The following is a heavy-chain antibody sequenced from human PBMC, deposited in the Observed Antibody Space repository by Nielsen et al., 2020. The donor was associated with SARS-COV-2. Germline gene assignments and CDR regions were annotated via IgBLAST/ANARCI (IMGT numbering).Heavy chain of an antibody. J-gene: IGHJ6*03. D-gene: IGHD6-6*01. CDR1: GYSFPTYW. CDR2: IYPGDSDT. Sequence: GGSLRLSCKGFGYSFPTYWIGWVRQMPGKGLEWMGIIYPGDSDTRYSPSFQGQVTISADKSISTAYLQWSSLKASDTAKYYCARHTRSSSSFYYYYYMDVWGKGTTVTVSS. CDR3: ARHTRSSSSFYYYYYMDV. V-gene: IGHV5-51*01.